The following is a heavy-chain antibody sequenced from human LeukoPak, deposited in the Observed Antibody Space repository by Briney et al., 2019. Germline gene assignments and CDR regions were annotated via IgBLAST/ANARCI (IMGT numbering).Heavy chain of an antibody. V-gene: IGHV3-9*01. D-gene: IGHD3-3*01. CDR3: ARDITIWGRAFDI. CDR1: GFTFDDYA. Sequence: GRSLRLSCAASGFTFDDYAMHWVRQAPGKGLEWVSGISWNSESIGYADSVKGRFTISRDNAKNSLYLQMSSLRAEDTAVYYCARDITIWGRAFDIWGQGTMVTVSS. CDR2: ISWNSESI. J-gene: IGHJ3*02.